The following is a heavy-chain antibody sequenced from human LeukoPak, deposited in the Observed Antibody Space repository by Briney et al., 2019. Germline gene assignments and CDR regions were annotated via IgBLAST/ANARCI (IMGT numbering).Heavy chain of an antibody. Sequence: PSETLSLTCTVSGGSVSSGSYYWSWIRQPPGKGLEWIGYIYYSGSTNYNPSLKSRVTTSVDTSKNQFSLKLSSVTAADTAVYYCARSLARDSSGFYYWGQGTLVTVSS. CDR1: GGSVSSGSYY. CDR3: ARSLARDSSGFYY. V-gene: IGHV4-61*01. D-gene: IGHD3-22*01. CDR2: IYYSGST. J-gene: IGHJ4*02.